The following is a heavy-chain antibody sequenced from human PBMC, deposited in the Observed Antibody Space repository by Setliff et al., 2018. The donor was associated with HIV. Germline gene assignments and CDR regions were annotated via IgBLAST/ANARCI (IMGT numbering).Heavy chain of an antibody. Sequence: GESLKISCETSGYIFTHYWIGWVRQMPGKGLECMGIIYPNDFDTKYSPSFQGQVTISADKSISTAYLQWSSLKASDTAMYYCARIVMVRGVMGWFDPWGQGTLVTVS. D-gene: IGHD3-10*01. CDR3: ARIVMVRGVMGWFDP. CDR2: IYPNDFDT. V-gene: IGHV5-51*01. J-gene: IGHJ5*02. CDR1: GYIFTHYW.